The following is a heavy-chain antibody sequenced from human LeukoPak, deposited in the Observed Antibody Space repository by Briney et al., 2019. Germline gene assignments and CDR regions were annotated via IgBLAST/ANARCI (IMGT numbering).Heavy chain of an antibody. CDR3: AKDKQYFDL. CDR2: IWYDGSNK. CDR1: GFTFSSYG. V-gene: IGHV3-30*02. J-gene: IGHJ2*01. Sequence: GGSLRLSCAASGFTFSSYGMHWVRQAPGKGLEWVAFIWYDGSNKHYADSVKGRFTISRDNSKNTLYLQMNSLRAEDTAVYYCAKDKQYFDLWGRGTLVTVSS.